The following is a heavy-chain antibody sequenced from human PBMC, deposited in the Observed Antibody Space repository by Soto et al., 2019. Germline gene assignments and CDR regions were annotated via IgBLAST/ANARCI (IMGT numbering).Heavy chain of an antibody. CDR1: GFIFTNFD. Sequence: GGSLRLSCTASGFIFTNFDMTWVRQAPGKGLEWLSYIDGIGSTTHYADSVKGRFTISRDNAKTSLYLQMNSLRAEDTAIYYCAREMWDIHKYYYYMDVWGKGTAVTVSS. CDR3: AREMWDIHKYYYYMDV. CDR2: IDGIGSTT. J-gene: IGHJ6*03. V-gene: IGHV3-48*03. D-gene: IGHD1-26*01.